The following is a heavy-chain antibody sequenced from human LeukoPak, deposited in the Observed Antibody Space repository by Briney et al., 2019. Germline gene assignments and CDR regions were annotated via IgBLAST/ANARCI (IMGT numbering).Heavy chain of an antibody. CDR1: GGSFSGYY. Sequence: PSETLSLTCAVYGGSFSGYYWSWIRQPPGKGLEWIGEINHSGSTNYNPSLKSRVTISVDTSKNQFSLKLSSVTAADTAVYYCARVPRPYQPRGVNWGQGTLVTVSS. J-gene: IGHJ4*02. CDR3: ARVPRPYQPRGVN. V-gene: IGHV4-34*01. D-gene: IGHD2-2*01. CDR2: INHSGST.